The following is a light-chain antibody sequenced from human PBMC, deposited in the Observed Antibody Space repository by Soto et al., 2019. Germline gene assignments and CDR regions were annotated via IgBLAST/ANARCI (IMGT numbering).Light chain of an antibody. CDR3: QQYGSSPRT. V-gene: IGKV3-20*01. J-gene: IGKJ5*01. CDR1: QSVSSSY. Sequence: EIVLTQSPGTLSLSPGERATLSCRASQSVSSSYLAWYQQKPGQAPRLLIYGASSRATGIPDRFSGSGSGKDFPLTISRLGPEDFAVYYCQQYGSSPRTFGQGTRLEIK. CDR2: GAS.